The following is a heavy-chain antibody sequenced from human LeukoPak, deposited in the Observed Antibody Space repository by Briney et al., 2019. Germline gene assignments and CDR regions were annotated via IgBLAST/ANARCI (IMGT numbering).Heavy chain of an antibody. Sequence: GRSLRLSCAASGFTFDDYAMHWVRQAPGKGLEWVSGISWNSGSIGYADSVKGRFTISRDNAKNSLYLQMNSLRAEDTAVYYCAREGPRPHYYDSSGYWGQGTLVTVSS. V-gene: IGHV3-9*01. CDR1: GFTFDDYA. D-gene: IGHD3-22*01. J-gene: IGHJ4*02. CDR3: AREGPRPHYYDSSGY. CDR2: ISWNSGSI.